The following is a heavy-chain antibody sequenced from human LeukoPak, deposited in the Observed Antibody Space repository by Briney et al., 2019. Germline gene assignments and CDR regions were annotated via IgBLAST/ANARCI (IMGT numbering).Heavy chain of an antibody. CDR2: IGARGGGT. CDR1: EFTITTYA. Sequence: GGSLRFSCAAPEFTITTYARSWLRQAPGKGLEWVSSIGARGGGTYDAGSVKGRFSIYRDNSKNTPYLQMNSQRAEETAVYYCARGGGSGWRREVYFDYWGQGTLVTVSS. D-gene: IGHD6-19*01. V-gene: IGHV3-23*01. J-gene: IGHJ4*02. CDR3: ARGGGSGWRREVYFDY.